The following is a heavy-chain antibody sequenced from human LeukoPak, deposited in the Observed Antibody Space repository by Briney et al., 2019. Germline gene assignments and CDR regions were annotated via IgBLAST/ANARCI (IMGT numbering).Heavy chain of an antibody. CDR3: ARVSMFGSGWVSRYYYYMDV. J-gene: IGHJ6*03. CDR2: IYHSGST. Sequence: KPSETLSLTCAVSGYAISSGYYWGWIRQPPGKGLEWIGSIYHSGSTYYNPSLKSRVTISVDTSKNQFSLKLSSVTAADTAVYYCARVSMFGSGWVSRYYYYMDVWGKGTTVTVSS. V-gene: IGHV4-38-2*01. CDR1: GYAISSGYY. D-gene: IGHD6-19*01.